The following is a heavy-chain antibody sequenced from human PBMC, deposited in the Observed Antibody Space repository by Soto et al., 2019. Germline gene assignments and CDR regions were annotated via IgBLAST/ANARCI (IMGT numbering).Heavy chain of an antibody. D-gene: IGHD2-2*02. CDR3: ARRLVPAAIPIYYYYYGMDV. V-gene: IGHV3-21*01. CDR2: ISSSSSYI. J-gene: IGHJ6*02. Sequence: LRLSCAASGFTFSSYSINWVRQSPCKVLDGVSSISSSSSYIYYADSVKGRFTISRDNAKNSLYLQMNSLRAEDTAVYYCARRLVPAAIPIYYYYYGMDVWGQGTTVTVSS. CDR1: GFTFSSYS.